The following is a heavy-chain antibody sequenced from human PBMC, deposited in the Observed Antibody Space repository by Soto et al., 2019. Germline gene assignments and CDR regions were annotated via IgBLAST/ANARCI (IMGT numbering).Heavy chain of an antibody. CDR1: GFTFSPNP. J-gene: IGHJ4*02. V-gene: IGHV3-23*01. Sequence: EVQLLESGGGLVQPGGSLRLSCAASGFTFSPNPMVWFRRAPGKGLGWVSGMSGSGGSTYYADSVKGRFTISRDNSKNTLYLQMNSLRAEDTAVYYCMNLYSYGSGSYYKWGQGTLVTVSS. CDR2: MSGSGGST. D-gene: IGHD3-10*01. CDR3: MNLYSYGSGSYYK.